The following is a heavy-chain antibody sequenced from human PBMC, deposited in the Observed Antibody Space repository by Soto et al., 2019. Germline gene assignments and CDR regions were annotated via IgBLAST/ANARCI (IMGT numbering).Heavy chain of an antibody. CDR2: LIPIFGTA. V-gene: IGHV1-69*06. CDR3: ARLKYYDFWSGSPDSYGMDV. Sequence: QVQLVQSGAEVKKPGSSVKVSCTASGGTFSSYAIGWVRQAPGQGLEWMGGLIPIFGTANYAQKFQGRVTITADKSTSTAYMELSSLRSEDTAVYYCARLKYYDFWSGSPDSYGMDVWGQGTTVTVSS. D-gene: IGHD3-3*01. CDR1: GGTFSSYA. J-gene: IGHJ6*02.